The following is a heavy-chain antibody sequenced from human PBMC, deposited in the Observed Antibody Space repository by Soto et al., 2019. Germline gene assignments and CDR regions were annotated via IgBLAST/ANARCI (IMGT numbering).Heavy chain of an antibody. CDR1: GYSFTSYW. D-gene: IGHD3-3*01. J-gene: IGHJ6*02. CDR3: AGFWILSKAPCHFGAGPPPPLYGMDV. Sequence: GESLKISCNGSGYSFTSYWIGWVRQMPGKGLEWMGIIYPGDSDTRYSPSFQGQVTISADKSISTAYLQWSSLKASDTAMYYCAGFWILSKAPCHFGAGPPPPLYGMDVWGQGTTVTVSS. CDR2: IYPGDSDT. V-gene: IGHV5-51*01.